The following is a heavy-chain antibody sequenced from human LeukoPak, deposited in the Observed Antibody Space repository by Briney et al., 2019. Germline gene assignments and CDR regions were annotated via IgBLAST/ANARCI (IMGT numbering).Heavy chain of an antibody. CDR1: GFTFTAHW. Sequence: GGSLRLSCAASGFTFTAHWMAWVRQAPGKGLGWVSAISGSGGSTSYADSVKGRFTISRDNSKNTLFLQMNSLRAEDTAVYYCAKETASGYGAFDVWGQGSIVTVSS. CDR2: ISGSGGST. CDR3: AKETASGYGAFDV. D-gene: IGHD3-22*01. V-gene: IGHV3-23*01. J-gene: IGHJ3*01.